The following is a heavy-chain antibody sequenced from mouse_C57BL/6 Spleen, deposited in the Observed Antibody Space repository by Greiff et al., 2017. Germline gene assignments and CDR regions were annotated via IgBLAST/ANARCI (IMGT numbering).Heavy chain of an antibody. CDR1: GFNIKDDY. V-gene: IGHV14-4*01. D-gene: IGHD1-1*01. J-gene: IGHJ2*01. Sequence: VQLQQSGAELVRPGASVKLSCTASGFNIKDDYMHWVKQRPEQGLEWIGWIDPENGDTEYASKFQGEATITADTSSNTAYLQLSSLTSEDTAVYYCTTGTTVVLDYWGQGTTLTVSS. CDR2: IDPENGDT. CDR3: TTGTTVVLDY.